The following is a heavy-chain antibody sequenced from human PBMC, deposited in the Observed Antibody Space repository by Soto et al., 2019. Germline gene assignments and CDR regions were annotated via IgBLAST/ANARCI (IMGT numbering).Heavy chain of an antibody. J-gene: IGHJ6*02. Sequence: GGSLRLSCAASGFTFSSYSMNWVRQAPGKGLEWVSSISSSSYIYYAEAVKGRFTISRDNAKNSLYLQMNSLRAEDTAVYYCAREGDSSGWYYYYGMDVWGQGTTVTVSS. CDR2: ISSSSYI. CDR1: GFTFSSYS. V-gene: IGHV3-21*01. CDR3: AREGDSSGWYYYYGMDV. D-gene: IGHD6-19*01.